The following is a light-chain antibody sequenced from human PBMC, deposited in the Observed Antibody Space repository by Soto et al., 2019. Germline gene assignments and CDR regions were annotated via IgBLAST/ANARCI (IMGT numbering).Light chain of an antibody. J-gene: IGKJ2*01. Sequence: DIQMTQSPSSLSASIGDRVTITCRASQSISSYLNWFQQKPGEAPKLLIQAASSLQSGVPSRFSGSGSGTDFTLTIHSLQTEDFAVYYCQQSYSAPVTFGQGTKL. CDR2: AAS. CDR1: QSISSY. V-gene: IGKV1-39*01. CDR3: QQSYSAPVT.